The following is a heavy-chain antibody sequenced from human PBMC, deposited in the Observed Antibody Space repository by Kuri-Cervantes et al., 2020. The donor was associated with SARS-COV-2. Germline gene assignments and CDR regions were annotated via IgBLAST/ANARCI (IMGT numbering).Heavy chain of an antibody. J-gene: IGHJ2*01. D-gene: IGHD4-23*01. V-gene: IGHV4-4*07. CDR2: IYTSGST. Sequence: GSLRLSCTVSGGSISSYYWSWIRQPAGKGLEWIGRIYTSGSTNYNPSLKSRVTMSVDTSKNQFSLKLSSVTAADTAAYYCARDYGGNYWYFDLWGRGTLVTVSS. CDR1: GGSISSYY. CDR3: ARDYGGNYWYFDL.